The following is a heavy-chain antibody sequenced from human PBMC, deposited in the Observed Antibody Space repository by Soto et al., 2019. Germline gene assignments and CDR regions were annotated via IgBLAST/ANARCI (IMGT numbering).Heavy chain of an antibody. V-gene: IGHV2-5*02. D-gene: IGHD3-3*01. CDR1: GFSLTTSGVG. J-gene: IGHJ4*02. CDR2: IYWDDDK. Sequence: QITLNESGPTVVRPTETLTLTCRFSGFSLTTSGVGVGWIRQSPGKAPEWLALIYWDDDKRSSASLKSRLTITKDTSKNQMVLTVPDLDPTDTATYYCAHRVLRTVFGLVTTTAIFFDFWGPGTPVAVSS. CDR3: AHRVLRTVFGLVTTTAIFFDF.